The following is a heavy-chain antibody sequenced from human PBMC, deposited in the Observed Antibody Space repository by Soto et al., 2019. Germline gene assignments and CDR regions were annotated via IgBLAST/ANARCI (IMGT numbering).Heavy chain of an antibody. CDR1: GYTFTSYA. D-gene: IGHD3-10*01. CDR3: ARAYYGSGSYSPFSGLYYYYGMDV. J-gene: IGHJ6*02. V-gene: IGHV1-3*01. Sequence: GASVKVSCKASGYTFTSYAMHWVRQAPGQRLEWMGWINAGNGNTKYSQKFQGRVTITRDTSASTAYMELSSLRSEDTAVYYCARAYYGSGSYSPFSGLYYYYGMDVWGQGTTVTVSS. CDR2: INAGNGNT.